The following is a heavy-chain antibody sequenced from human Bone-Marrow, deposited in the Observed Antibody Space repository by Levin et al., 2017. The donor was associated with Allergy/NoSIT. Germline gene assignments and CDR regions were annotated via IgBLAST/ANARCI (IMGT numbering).Heavy chain of an antibody. D-gene: IGHD4-17*01. Sequence: GESLKISCAASGFTFSSYAMSWVRQAPGKGLEWVSAISGSGGSTYYADSVKGRFTISRDNSKNTLYLQMNSLRAEDTAVYYVSLDYGDYQVWGQGTLVTVSS. V-gene: IGHV3-23*01. CDR2: ISGSGGST. CDR1: GFTFSSYA. CDR3: SLDYGDYQV. J-gene: IGHJ4*02.